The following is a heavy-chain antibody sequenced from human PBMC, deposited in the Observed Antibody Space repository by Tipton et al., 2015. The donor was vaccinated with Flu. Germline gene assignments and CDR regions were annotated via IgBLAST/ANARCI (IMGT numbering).Heavy chain of an antibody. CDR1: GFTFSSYA. CDR2: INTDGTYT. Sequence: SLRLSCAASGFTFSSYAMSWVRQAPGKGLEWVSLINTDGTYTTYADSVKGRFVISRDNAKNTLDLQMNSLRAEDTGIYYCAKVIGGYCGGDCWWYFDLWGRGTPVTVSS. D-gene: IGHD2-21*02. J-gene: IGHJ2*01. V-gene: IGHV3-74*01. CDR3: AKVIGGYCGGDCWWYFDL.